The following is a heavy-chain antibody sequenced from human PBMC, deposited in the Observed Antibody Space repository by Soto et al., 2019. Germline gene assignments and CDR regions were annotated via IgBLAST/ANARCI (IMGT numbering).Heavy chain of an antibody. CDR1: GFSLTTSGVG. Sequence: QITLNESGPTVVKPAETLTLTCTFSGFSLTTSGVGVGWIRQSPGKAPEWLALIYWDDDKSYSASLNSRLTITKDASKNQVVRTMASVVPADTATYYCAHRILRTVFGLVTTTAIYFDFWGQGTPVVVSS. J-gene: IGHJ4*02. CDR2: IYWDDDK. CDR3: AHRILRTVFGLVTTTAIYFDF. D-gene: IGHD3-3*01. V-gene: IGHV2-5*02.